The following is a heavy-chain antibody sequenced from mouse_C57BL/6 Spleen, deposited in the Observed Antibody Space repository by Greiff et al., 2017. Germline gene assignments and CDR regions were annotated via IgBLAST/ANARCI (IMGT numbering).Heavy chain of an antibody. CDR1: GYAFSSSW. V-gene: IGHV1-82*01. D-gene: IGHD4-1*01. CDR2: IYPGDGDT. CDR3: ARFGWDDYFDY. Sequence: VQLQPSGPELVKPGASVKISCKASGYAFSSSWMNWVKQRPGKGLEWIGRIYPGDGDTNYNGKFKGKATLTADKSSSTAYMQLSSLTSEDSAVYFCARFGWDDYFDYWGQGTTLTVSS. J-gene: IGHJ2*01.